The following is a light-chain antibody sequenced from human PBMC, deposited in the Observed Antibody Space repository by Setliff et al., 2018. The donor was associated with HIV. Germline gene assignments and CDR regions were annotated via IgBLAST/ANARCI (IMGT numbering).Light chain of an antibody. Sequence: SYELTQPPSVSVAPGKTARITCGGNNIGSKSVHWYQQKPGQAPVLVISYDSDRPSGIPERFSGSNSGNTATLTIGRVEAGDEADYYCQVWDSSSDHPYVFGTGTKVTVL. V-gene: IGLV3-21*04. CDR3: QVWDSSSDHPYV. CDR2: YDS. CDR1: NIGSKS. J-gene: IGLJ1*01.